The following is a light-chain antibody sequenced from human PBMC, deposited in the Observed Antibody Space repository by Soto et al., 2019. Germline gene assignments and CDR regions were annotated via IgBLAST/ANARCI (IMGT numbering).Light chain of an antibody. J-gene: IGKJ5*01. Sequence: IVLKQSPGTLSLSPGERATLSCRASQSVSSSYLAWYQQKPGQAPRLLIYGASSRATGIRDRFSGSGSGTDFTLTISRLEPEDFAVYYCQQYGSSPPITFGQGTRLEIK. CDR3: QQYGSSPPIT. V-gene: IGKV3-20*01. CDR1: QSVSSSY. CDR2: GAS.